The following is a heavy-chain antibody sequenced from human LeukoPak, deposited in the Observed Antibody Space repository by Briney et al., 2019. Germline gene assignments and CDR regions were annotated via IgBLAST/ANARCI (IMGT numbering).Heavy chain of an antibody. J-gene: IGHJ4*02. CDR2: IHQSGGT. D-gene: IGHD3-22*01. CDR1: GGSISSSNW. Sequence: SETLSLTCAVSGGSISSSNWWSWARQSPGKGLEWVGEIHQSGGTNYNPSLKSRVTILVDKSKNQISLKLSSVTAADTAVYYCAREGDSSVYYDYWGQGTLVTVSS. CDR3: AREGDSSVYYDY. V-gene: IGHV4-4*02.